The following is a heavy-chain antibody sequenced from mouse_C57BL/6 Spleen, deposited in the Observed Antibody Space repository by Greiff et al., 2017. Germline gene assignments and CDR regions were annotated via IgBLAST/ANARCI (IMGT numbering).Heavy chain of an antibody. D-gene: IGHD2-1*01. CDR1: GYTFTSYW. CDR2: INPSNGGT. J-gene: IGHJ4*01. Sequence: QVQLQQPGPELVKPGASVKLSCKASGYTFTSYWMHWVKQRPGQGLEWIGNINPSNGGTNSNEKFKSKATLTVDKASSTAYMQLSSLTSEDSSVYYCARYGNYDYYAMDYWGQGTSVTVSS. V-gene: IGHV1-53*01. CDR3: ARYGNYDYYAMDY.